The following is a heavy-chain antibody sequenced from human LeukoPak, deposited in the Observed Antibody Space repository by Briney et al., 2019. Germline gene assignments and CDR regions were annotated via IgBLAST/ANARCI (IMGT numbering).Heavy chain of an antibody. CDR3: ARVGIKCGGDCYPDY. D-gene: IGHD2-21*02. J-gene: IGHJ4*02. Sequence: GASVKVSCKASGYTFTSYGISWVRQAPGQGLRWMGWINTYNGNTIYAQKFQGRVTMTTDTSTSTAYMELRSLRSDDTAVYYCARVGIKCGGDCYPDYWGQGTLVTVSS. CDR1: GYTFTSYG. V-gene: IGHV1-18*01. CDR2: INTYNGNT.